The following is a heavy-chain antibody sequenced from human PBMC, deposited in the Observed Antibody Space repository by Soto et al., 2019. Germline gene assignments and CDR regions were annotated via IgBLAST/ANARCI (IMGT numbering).Heavy chain of an antibody. CDR2: IDTSGSA. Sequence: SETLSLTCTVSGGSISNYYCNWIRQPAGKGLEWIGRIDTSGSANYNPSLKSRVTMSVDTSKQEFSLKLSSVTAADTALYYCARGGQDFWSGPFDYWGRGALVTVSS. CDR3: ARGGQDFWSGPFDY. V-gene: IGHV4-4*07. CDR1: GGSISNYY. D-gene: IGHD3-3*01. J-gene: IGHJ4*02.